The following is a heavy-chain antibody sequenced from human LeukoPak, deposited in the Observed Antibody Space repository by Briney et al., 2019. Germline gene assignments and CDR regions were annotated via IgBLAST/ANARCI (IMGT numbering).Heavy chain of an antibody. CDR2: VIPVFGKT. V-gene: IGHV1-69*05. Sequence: GASVKVSCKAPGDTFSSYAFSWVRQAPGQGLEWIGGVIPVFGKTKYAQKLQGRVTITTDESTTTVYMELSSLRSEDTAVYYCARQIGDWFDPWGQGTLVTVSS. D-gene: IGHD3-10*01. CDR1: GDTFSSYA. CDR3: ARQIGDWFDP. J-gene: IGHJ5*02.